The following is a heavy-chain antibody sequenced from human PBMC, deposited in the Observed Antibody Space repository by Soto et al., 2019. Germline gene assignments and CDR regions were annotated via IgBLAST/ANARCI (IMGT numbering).Heavy chain of an antibody. CDR3: ARANYDFWSGPDAFDI. CDR2: ISSSGSTI. Sequence: PGGSLRLSCAASGFTFSDYYMSWIRQAPGKGLEWVSYISSSGSTIYYADPVKGRFTISRDNAKNSLYLQMNSLRAEDTAVYYCARANYDFWSGPDAFDIWGQGTMVTVSS. D-gene: IGHD3-3*01. J-gene: IGHJ3*02. CDR1: GFTFSDYY. V-gene: IGHV3-11*01.